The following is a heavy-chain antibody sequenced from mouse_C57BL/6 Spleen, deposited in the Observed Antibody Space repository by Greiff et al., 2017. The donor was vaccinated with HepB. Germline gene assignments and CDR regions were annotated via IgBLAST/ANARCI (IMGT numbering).Heavy chain of an antibody. D-gene: IGHD1-1*01. Sequence: VKLQQPGAELVRPGSSVKLSCKASGYTFTSYWMDWVKQRPGQGLEWIGNIYPSDSETHYNQKFKDKATLTVDKSSSTAYMQLSSLTSEDSAVYYCARITTVVAPFAMDYWGQGTSVTVSS. CDR2: IYPSDSET. CDR1: GYTFTSYW. V-gene: IGHV1-61*01. J-gene: IGHJ4*01. CDR3: ARITTVVAPFAMDY.